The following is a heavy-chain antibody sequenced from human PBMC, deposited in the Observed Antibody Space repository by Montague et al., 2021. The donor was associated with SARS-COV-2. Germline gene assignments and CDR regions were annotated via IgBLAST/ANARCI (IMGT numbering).Heavy chain of an antibody. V-gene: IGHV4-59*02. CDR2: MHYRGGT. J-gene: IGHJ4*02. CDR1: GGSVSPYY. D-gene: IGHD5-18*01. CDR3: ARGRDERGYSFGYYYFDL. Sequence: SETLSLTCTISGGSVSPYYWSWIRQPPGKGLEWIGYMHYRGGTNXNPSLESRVTMSLDTSENQFSLKLTSVTAAETAVYFCARGRDERGYSFGYYYFDLWGQGTLVTVSS.